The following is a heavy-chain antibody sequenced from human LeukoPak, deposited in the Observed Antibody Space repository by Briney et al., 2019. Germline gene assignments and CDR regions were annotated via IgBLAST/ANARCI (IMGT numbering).Heavy chain of an antibody. CDR3: ARSGGSGYDSRYYSYYSMDV. Sequence: GGSLRLSCAASGFTFDDYAMHWVRQAPGKGLEWVSGITWNSGSIGYADSVKGRFTISRDNAKNSLYLQMNSLRAEDMALYYCARSGGSGYDSRYYSYYSMDVWGKGTTVTVSS. V-gene: IGHV3-9*03. CDR2: ITWNSGSI. D-gene: IGHD5-12*01. J-gene: IGHJ6*03. CDR1: GFTFDDYA.